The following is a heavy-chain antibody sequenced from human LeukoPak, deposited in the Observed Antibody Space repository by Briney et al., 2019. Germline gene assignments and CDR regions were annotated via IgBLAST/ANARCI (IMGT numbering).Heavy chain of an antibody. CDR2: ISSNGGST. CDR1: GFTFSSYA. Sequence: GGSLRLSCSASGFTFSSYAMHWVRQAPRKGLEYVSAISSNGGSTYYADSVKGRFTISRDNSKNTLYLQMSSLRAEDTAVYYCVSGYCSGGSCLGDGYFQHWGQGTLVTVSS. V-gene: IGHV3-64D*06. J-gene: IGHJ1*01. D-gene: IGHD2-15*01. CDR3: VSGYCSGGSCLGDGYFQH.